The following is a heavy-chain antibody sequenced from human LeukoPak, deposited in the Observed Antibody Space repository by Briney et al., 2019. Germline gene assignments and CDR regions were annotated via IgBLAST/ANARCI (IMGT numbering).Heavy chain of an antibody. J-gene: IGHJ3*02. V-gene: IGHV4-39*07. D-gene: IGHD1-14*01. CDR2: IYYSGST. Sequence: SETLSLTCTVSGGSISSSSYYWGWIRQPPGKGLEWIGTIYYSGSTYYNPPLESRVTISIDTSKNQFSLKLSSVTAADTAVYYCARSGARSAFDIWGQGTMVTVSS. CDR1: GGSISSSSYY. CDR3: ARSGARSAFDI.